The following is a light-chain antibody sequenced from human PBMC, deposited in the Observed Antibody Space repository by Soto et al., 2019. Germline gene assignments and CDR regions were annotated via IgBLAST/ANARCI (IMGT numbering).Light chain of an antibody. CDR3: QQYNNWPPIT. Sequence: EIVMTQSPATLSVSPGERATLSCRASQSVSSNLAWYQQKPGQAPRLLIYGASTRATGIPARFSCSGSGTEFFPTISSLQSEDFAVYYWQQYNNWPPITFGQGTRLEIK. V-gene: IGKV3-15*01. CDR2: GAS. J-gene: IGKJ5*01. CDR1: QSVSSN.